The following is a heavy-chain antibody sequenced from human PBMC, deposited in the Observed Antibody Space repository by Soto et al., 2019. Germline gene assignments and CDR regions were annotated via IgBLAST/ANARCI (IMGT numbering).Heavy chain of an antibody. D-gene: IGHD3-22*01. CDR3: AKPPPNYYDSRGYYWGDDFDY. Sequence: QVQLVESGGGVVQPGRSLRLSCAASGFTFSSYGMHWVRQAPGKGLEWVAVISYDGSNKYYADSVKGRFTISRDNSKNTLYLQMISLRAEDTAVYYCAKPPPNYYDSRGYYWGDDFDYWGQGTLVTVPS. CDR2: ISYDGSNK. V-gene: IGHV3-30*18. CDR1: GFTFSSYG. J-gene: IGHJ4*02.